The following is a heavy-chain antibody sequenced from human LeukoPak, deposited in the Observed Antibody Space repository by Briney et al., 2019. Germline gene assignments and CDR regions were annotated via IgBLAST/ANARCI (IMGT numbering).Heavy chain of an antibody. J-gene: IGHJ6*03. CDR2: INHSGST. CDR1: GGSFSGYY. Sequence: SETLSLTCAVYGGSFSGYYWSWIRQPPGKGLEWIGEINHSGSTNYNPSLKSRVTISVDTSKNQFSLKLSSVTAADTAVYYCVRRVLRYFDWLPYYMDVWGKGTTVTISS. V-gene: IGHV4-34*01. D-gene: IGHD3-9*01. CDR3: VRRVLRYFDWLPYYMDV.